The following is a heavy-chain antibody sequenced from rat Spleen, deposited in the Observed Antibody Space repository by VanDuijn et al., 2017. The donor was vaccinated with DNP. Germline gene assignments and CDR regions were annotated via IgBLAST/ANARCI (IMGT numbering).Heavy chain of an antibody. D-gene: IGHD1-5*01. J-gene: IGHJ2*01. V-gene: IGHV5-20*01. CDR1: GFTFSDYY. CDR3: TRIYNNFDY. Sequence: EVQLVESGGGLVQPGSSLKLSCVASGFTFSDYYMAWVRQAPTKGLEWVAYIAYDGGITYYGDSVKGRFTISRDNAKNTLYLQMNSLRSEDTATYYCTRIYNNFDYWGQGVMVTVSS. CDR2: IAYDGGIT.